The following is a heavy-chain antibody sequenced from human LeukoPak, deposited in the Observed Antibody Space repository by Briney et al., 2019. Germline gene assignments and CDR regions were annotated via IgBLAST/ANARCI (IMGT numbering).Heavy chain of an antibody. CDR1: GFTFSSYA. V-gene: IGHV3-30-3*01. CDR3: ARDHRGVRDYFDY. J-gene: IGHJ4*02. Sequence: PGGSLRLSCAASGFTFSSYAMHWVRQAPGKGLEWVAVISYDGSNKYYADSVKGRFTISRDNSKNTLYLQMNSLRAEDTAVYYCARDHRGVRDYFDYWGQGTLVTVS. D-gene: IGHD3-10*01. CDR2: ISYDGSNK.